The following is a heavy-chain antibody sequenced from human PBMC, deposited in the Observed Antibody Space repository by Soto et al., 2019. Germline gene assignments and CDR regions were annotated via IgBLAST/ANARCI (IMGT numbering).Heavy chain of an antibody. J-gene: IGHJ6*02. V-gene: IGHV3-11*01. CDR1: GFTFSDYY. CDR2: ISSSGSTI. D-gene: IGHD3-3*01. Sequence: QVQLVESGGGLVKPGGSLRLSCAASGFTFSDYYMSWIRQAPGKGQEWVSCISSSGSTIYYADSVKGRFTASRDNAKNSLYLQMNSLRAGDTAVYYCARYDFWKNGMDVWGQGTTVSVSS. CDR3: ARYDFWKNGMDV.